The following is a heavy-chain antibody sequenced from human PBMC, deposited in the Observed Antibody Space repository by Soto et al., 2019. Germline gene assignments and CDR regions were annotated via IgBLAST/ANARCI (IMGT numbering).Heavy chain of an antibody. V-gene: IGHV1-69*05. CDR3: ATMAAAHIDY. D-gene: IGHD2-15*01. Sequence: QVHLEQSGAEVKKPGSSVKVSCKFSGGTFSSYVIIWVRQAPGQGLEWMGGIIPVSGTANYAQKFHGRVTMTTDTSTSTAYMELRSLRSDDTAVYYCATMAAAHIDYWGQGTLVTVSS. J-gene: IGHJ4*02. CDR1: GGTFSSYV. CDR2: IIPVSGTA.